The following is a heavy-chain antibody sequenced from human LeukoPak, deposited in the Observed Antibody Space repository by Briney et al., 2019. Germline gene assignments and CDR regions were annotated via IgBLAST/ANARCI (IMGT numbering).Heavy chain of an antibody. V-gene: IGHV4-34*01. CDR1: GGSFSGYY. CDR3: ARGPRLFARAFDI. J-gene: IGHJ3*02. D-gene: IGHD3-3*01. Sequence: SETLSLTCAVYGGSFSGYYWSWIRQPLGKGLEWIGEINHSGSTNYNPSLKSRVTISVDTSKNQFSLKLSSVTAADTAVYYCARGPRLFARAFDIWAKGQWSPSLQ. CDR2: INHSGST.